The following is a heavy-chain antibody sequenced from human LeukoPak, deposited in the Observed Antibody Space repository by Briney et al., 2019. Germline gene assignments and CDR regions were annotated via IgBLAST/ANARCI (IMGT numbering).Heavy chain of an antibody. V-gene: IGHV4-59*07. CDR3: PGVEGGYGSGRRENYYYYYMDV. Sequence: RSDTLSLTCIGSGGCIISYFWSWLRPPPGRGVDGMGYIYYSGSTNYNPSLKSRVIISVDTSKNQFSLTLSSLTAGDTPGYYCPGVEGGYGSGRRENYYYYYMDVWGKGTTVTISS. J-gene: IGHJ6*03. CDR2: IYYSGST. D-gene: IGHD3-10*01. CDR1: GGCIISYF.